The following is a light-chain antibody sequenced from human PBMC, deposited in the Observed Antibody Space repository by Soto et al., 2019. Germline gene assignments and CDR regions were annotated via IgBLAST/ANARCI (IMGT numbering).Light chain of an antibody. CDR3: HSYSTGGSYV. J-gene: IGLJ1*01. V-gene: IGLV2-14*03. CDR2: DVS. Sequence: QSALTQPASVSGSPGQSIAISCTGTSSDVGGYNSASWYQQHPGKSPKLLIYDVSNRPSWVSNRFSGSKSGNTASLTISGLQAEDETDYYCHSYSTGGSYVFGTGTKLTVL. CDR1: SSDVGGYNS.